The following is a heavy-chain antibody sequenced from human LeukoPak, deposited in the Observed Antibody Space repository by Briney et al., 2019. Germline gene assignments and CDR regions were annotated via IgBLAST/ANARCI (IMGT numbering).Heavy chain of an antibody. CDR3: AVGYSYGTPYDY. V-gene: IGHV4-39*01. J-gene: IGHJ4*02. D-gene: IGHD5-18*01. CDR2: IYYSGST. Sequence: SETLSLTCTVSGGSISSSSYYWGWIRQPPGRGLEWIGSIYYSGSTYYNPSLKSRVTISVDTSKNQFSLKLSSVTAADTAVYYCAVGYSYGTPYDYWGQGTLVTVSS. CDR1: GGSISSSSYY.